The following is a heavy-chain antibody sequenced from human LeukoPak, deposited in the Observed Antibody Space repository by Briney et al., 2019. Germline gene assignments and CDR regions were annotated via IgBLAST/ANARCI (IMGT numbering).Heavy chain of an antibody. CDR2: ISGSGGDT. CDR3: ARRNIAAAALDY. V-gene: IGHV3-23*01. CDR1: GFTFSSYA. D-gene: IGHD6-13*01. Sequence: GGSLRLSCAASGFTFSSYAMSWVRQAPGKGLEWVSSISGSGGDTYYADSVQGRFTISRDNSKNTLYLQMNSLRAEDTAVYYCARRNIAAAALDYWGQGTLVTVSS. J-gene: IGHJ4*02.